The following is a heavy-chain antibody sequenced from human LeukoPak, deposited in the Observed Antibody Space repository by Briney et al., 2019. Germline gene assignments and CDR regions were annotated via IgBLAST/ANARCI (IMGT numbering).Heavy chain of an antibody. J-gene: IGHJ3*02. D-gene: IGHD3-22*01. CDR1: GFTFSSYW. V-gene: IGHV3-74*01. CDR3: ARGYYYDSSGYYYGGAFDI. CDR2: INSDGSST. Sequence: GGSLRLSCAASGFTFSSYWMHWARQAPGKGLVWVSRINSDGSSTSYADSVKGRFTISRDNAKNTLYLQMNSLRAEDTAVYYCARGYYYDSSGYYYGGAFDIWGQGTMVTVSS.